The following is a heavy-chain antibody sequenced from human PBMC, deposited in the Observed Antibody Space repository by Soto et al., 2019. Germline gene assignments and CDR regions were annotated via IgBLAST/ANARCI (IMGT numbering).Heavy chain of an antibody. J-gene: IGHJ4*02. CDR1: GGSFTGYY. CDR3: GRNGGHAWYYFDS. Sequence: QVQLQQWGAGLLKPSETLSLTCAVNGGSFTGYYGAWIRQSPEKGLEWIGEISHSGTTKYNPSLKSRVTISVDESENRFSLTLSSVTAAATGRYYCGRNGGHAWYYFDSWGQGTVVTVSS. V-gene: IGHV4-34*01. D-gene: IGHD2-8*02. CDR2: ISHSGTT.